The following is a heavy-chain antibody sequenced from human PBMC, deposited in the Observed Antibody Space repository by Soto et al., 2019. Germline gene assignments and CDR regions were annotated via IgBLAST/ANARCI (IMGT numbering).Heavy chain of an antibody. CDR1: GVSISSSYW. Sequence: NPSETLSLTCAVSGVSISSSYWWSWVRQPPGKGLEWIGEISHSGSTVYNPSLKSRLTISVDKSKKQISLILTSVAAADTAVYYCARSPLATYFFDHWGQGTAVTVSS. CDR2: ISHSGST. V-gene: IGHV4-4*02. CDR3: ARSPLATYFFDH. J-gene: IGHJ4*01.